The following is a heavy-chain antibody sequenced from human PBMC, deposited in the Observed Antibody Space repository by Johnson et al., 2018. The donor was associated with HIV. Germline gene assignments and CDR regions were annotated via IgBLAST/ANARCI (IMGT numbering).Heavy chain of an antibody. CDR2: IYSGGST. CDR1: GFTVSDNY. J-gene: IGHJ3*02. CDR3: ATALVYDAFDI. D-gene: IGHD5/OR15-5a*01. Sequence: VQLVESGGGLIQPGGSLRLSCVASGFTVSDNYMSWVRQAPGKGLEWVSVIYSGGSTYYADSVKGRFTISRDNSKTTLYLQMNSLRAEDTAVYYCATALVYDAFDIWGQGTMVTVSS. V-gene: IGHV3-66*03.